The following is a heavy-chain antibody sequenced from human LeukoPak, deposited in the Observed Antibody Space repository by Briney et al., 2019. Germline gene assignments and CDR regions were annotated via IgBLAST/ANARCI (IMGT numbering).Heavy chain of an antibody. D-gene: IGHD3-10*01. CDR1: GFTFSNYG. CDR2: ISYDGSNK. J-gene: IGHJ6*03. Sequence: PGGSLRLSCTASGFTFSNYGMNWVRQAPGKGLEWVAVISYDGSNKYYADSVKGRFTISRDNSKNTLYLQMNSLRAEDTAVYYCARGPLWFGELSPLYYMDVWGKGTTVTVSS. V-gene: IGHV3-30*03. CDR3: ARGPLWFGELSPLYYMDV.